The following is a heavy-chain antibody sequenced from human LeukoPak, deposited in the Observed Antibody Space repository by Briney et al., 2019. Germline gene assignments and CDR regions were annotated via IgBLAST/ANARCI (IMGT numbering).Heavy chain of an antibody. D-gene: IGHD3-16*01. CDR3: ARESLAMGDAFDM. V-gene: IGHV3-74*01. CDR1: GFTFSSYW. CDR2: INTDGSST. J-gene: IGHJ3*02. Sequence: GGSLRLSCAASGFTFSSYWMHWVRQAPGKGLAWVSRINTDGSSTSYADSVKGRFTISRDNAKNTLYLQMNSLRAEDTAVYYCARESLAMGDAFDMWGQGTMVTVSS.